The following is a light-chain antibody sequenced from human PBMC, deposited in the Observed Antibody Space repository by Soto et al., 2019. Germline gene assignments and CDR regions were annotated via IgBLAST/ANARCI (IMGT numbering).Light chain of an antibody. J-gene: IGKJ5*01. CDR3: QQYSSSPPIT. Sequence: IVWTHAPGTLSLSPGEIATLSGRGVQSVSSSHLAWYQQKPGQAPRLLISGASSRATGIPDRFTGSGSGTDFTLTISRLEPEDFAVYYCQQYSSSPPITFGQGTRLEIK. V-gene: IGKV3-20*01. CDR2: GAS. CDR1: QSVSSSH.